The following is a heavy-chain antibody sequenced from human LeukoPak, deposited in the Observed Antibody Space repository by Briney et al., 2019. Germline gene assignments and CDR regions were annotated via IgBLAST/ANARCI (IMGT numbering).Heavy chain of an antibody. J-gene: IGHJ4*02. CDR1: GGSISSSSYY. V-gene: IGHV4-61*02. CDR2: IYTSGST. CDR3: ARGAPHYYFDY. Sequence: SETLSLTCTVSGGSISSSSYYWSWIRQPAGKGLEWIGRIYTSGSTNYNPSLKSRVTISVDTSKNQFSLKLSSVTAADTAVYYCARGAPHYYFDYWGQETLVTVSS.